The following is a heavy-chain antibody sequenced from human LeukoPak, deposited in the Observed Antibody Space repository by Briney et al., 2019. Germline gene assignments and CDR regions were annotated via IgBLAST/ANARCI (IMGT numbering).Heavy chain of an antibody. V-gene: IGHV4-34*01. D-gene: IGHD2-21*02. J-gene: IGHJ4*02. CDR1: GGSISSYY. Sequence: PSETLSLTCTVSGGSISSYYWSWIRQPPGKGLEWVGEINHSGSTNYNPSLKSRVTISVDTSKNQFSLKLTSMTAADTAVYYCTRSKPETVFDYWGQGTLVTVSS. CDR2: INHSGST. CDR3: TRSKPETVFDY.